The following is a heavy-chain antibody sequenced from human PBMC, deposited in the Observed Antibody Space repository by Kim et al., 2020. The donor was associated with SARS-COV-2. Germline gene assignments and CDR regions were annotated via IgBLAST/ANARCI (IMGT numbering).Heavy chain of an antibody. V-gene: IGHV3-30*01. Sequence: YYHDAVQGRFTISRDNSNNTLYLQMNSLRAEDTAVYYCARGQVVTSIDSWGQGTLVTFSS. J-gene: IGHJ4*02. CDR3: ARGQVVTSIDS. D-gene: IGHD2-2*01.